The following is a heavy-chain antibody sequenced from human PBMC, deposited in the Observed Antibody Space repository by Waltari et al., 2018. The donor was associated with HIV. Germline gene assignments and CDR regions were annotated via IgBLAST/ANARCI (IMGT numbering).Heavy chain of an antibody. J-gene: IGHJ4*02. CDR2: FYRSGDT. V-gene: IGHV4-38-2*01. D-gene: IGHD5-18*01. Sequence: SSGWYWGWIRQPPGKGLEWIASFYRSGDTYYNPSLKSRVTISLDASKNQFSLKLSSVTAADTALYYCATSKAMVMFDYWGLGALVTVSS. CDR1: SSGWY. CDR3: ATSKAMVMFDY.